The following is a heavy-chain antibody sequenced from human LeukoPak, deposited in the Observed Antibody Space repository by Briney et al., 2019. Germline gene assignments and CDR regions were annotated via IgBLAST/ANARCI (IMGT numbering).Heavy chain of an antibody. CDR1: GGSISSSSYY. CDR3: PREAGSSGPFYYYYYYMDV. Sequence: PSETLSLTCTVSGGSISSSSYYWGWIRQPPGKGLEWIGSIYYSGSTYYNPSLKSRVTISVDTSKNQFSLKLSSVTAADTAVYYCPREAGSSGPFYYYYYYMDVWGKGTTVTVSS. J-gene: IGHJ6*03. V-gene: IGHV4-39*07. D-gene: IGHD6-19*01. CDR2: IYYSGST.